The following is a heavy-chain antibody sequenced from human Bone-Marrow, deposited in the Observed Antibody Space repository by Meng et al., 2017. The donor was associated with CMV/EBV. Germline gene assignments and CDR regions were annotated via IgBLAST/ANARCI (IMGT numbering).Heavy chain of an antibody. Sequence: AAVKVSCKASGYTFTGYYMHWVRQAPGQALEWMGWINPNRGGTNYAQKFQGRVTMTRDTSISTAYMELSRLRSDDTAVYYCARVRDSSGWYHLDYWGQGTLVT. J-gene: IGHJ4*02. CDR2: INPNRGGT. CDR3: ARVRDSSGWYHLDY. D-gene: IGHD6-19*01. V-gene: IGHV1-2*02. CDR1: GYTFTGYY.